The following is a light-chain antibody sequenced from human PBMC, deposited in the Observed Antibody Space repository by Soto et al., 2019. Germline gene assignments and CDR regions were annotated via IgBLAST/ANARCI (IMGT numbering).Light chain of an antibody. V-gene: IGLV2-14*01. CDR1: SGDVGTYNY. J-gene: IGLJ1*01. CDR2: DVS. CDR3: SAYTSSRARYV. Sequence: QSALTQPASVSGSPGQSITISCTGTSGDVGTYNYVSWYLQHPGKAPKLMIYDVSNRPSGVSNRLSGSKSGNTASLTISGRHAEDEAEYYCSAYTSSRARYVFAAGTKVTVL.